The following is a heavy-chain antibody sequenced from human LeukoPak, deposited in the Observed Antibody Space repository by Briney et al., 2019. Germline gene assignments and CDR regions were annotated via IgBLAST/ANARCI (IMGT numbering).Heavy chain of an antibody. CDR3: AKDRGY. CDR1: GLIIDTYG. V-gene: IGHV3-23*01. Sequence: GGSLRLSCEVSGLIIDTYGMTWVRPAPGKGREWVSGISASGDHTYYADSVKGRFTISRDKSKNTLYLQMNSLRAEDTAVYYCAKDRGYWGQGPLVPVSS. D-gene: IGHD3-22*01. J-gene: IGHJ4*02. CDR2: ISASGDHT.